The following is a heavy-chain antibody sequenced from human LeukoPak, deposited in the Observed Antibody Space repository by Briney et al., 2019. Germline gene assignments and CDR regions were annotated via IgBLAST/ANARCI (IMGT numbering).Heavy chain of an antibody. CDR2: IYYSGST. Sequence: KPSETLSLTCTVSGGSISSYYWSWIRQPPGKGLEWIGYIYYSGSTNYNPSLKSRVTMSVDTSKNQFSLKLSSVTAADTAVYYCARDLRDIVVVPAANWFDPWGQGTLVTVSS. CDR1: GGSISSYY. V-gene: IGHV4-59*12. CDR3: ARDLRDIVVVPAANWFDP. J-gene: IGHJ5*02. D-gene: IGHD2-2*01.